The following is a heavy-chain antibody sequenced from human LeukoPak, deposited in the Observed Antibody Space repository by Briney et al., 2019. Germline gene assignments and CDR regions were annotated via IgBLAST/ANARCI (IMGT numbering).Heavy chain of an antibody. CDR3: AIVSIAVAGRFDY. V-gene: IGHV1-2*02. CDR1: GYTLTGYY. Sequence: ASVKVSCKASGYTLTGYYMHWVRQAPRQALEWMGWINPNSGGTNYAQKFQGRVTKTRDTSISTAYTELSRLRSVDTAVYYCAIVSIAVAGRFDYWGQGTPVTVSS. D-gene: IGHD6-19*01. J-gene: IGHJ4*02. CDR2: INPNSGGT.